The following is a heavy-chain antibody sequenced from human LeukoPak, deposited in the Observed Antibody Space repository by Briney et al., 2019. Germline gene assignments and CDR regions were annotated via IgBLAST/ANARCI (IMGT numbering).Heavy chain of an antibody. V-gene: IGHV3-7*01. D-gene: IGHD3-3*01. CDR3: ARDAAYDFRNPYRYFQH. J-gene: IGHJ1*01. Sequence: GGSLRLTCAASGFTFSTYWMTWVRQAPGKGLDWVGNIKQDGSETYYADSLKGRFTISRDNAKSALYLQMNSLRAEDTAVYYCARDAAYDFRNPYRYFQHWGQGTLVTVSS. CDR1: GFTFSTYW. CDR2: IKQDGSET.